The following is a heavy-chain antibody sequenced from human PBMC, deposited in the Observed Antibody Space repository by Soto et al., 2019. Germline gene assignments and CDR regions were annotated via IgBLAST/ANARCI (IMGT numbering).Heavy chain of an antibody. CDR1: GFTFSSYA. D-gene: IGHD6-19*01. V-gene: IGHV3-23*01. CDR3: AKGIAVAGTFDY. Sequence: GGSLRLSCAASGFTFSSYAMSWVRQAPGKGLEWVSAISGSGGSTYYADSVKGRFTISRENSKNTLYLQMNSLRAEDTAVYYCAKGIAVAGTFDYWGQGTLVTVSS. J-gene: IGHJ4*02. CDR2: ISGSGGST.